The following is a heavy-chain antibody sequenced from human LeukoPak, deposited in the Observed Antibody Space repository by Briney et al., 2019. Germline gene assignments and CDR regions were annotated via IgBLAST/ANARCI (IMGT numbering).Heavy chain of an antibody. CDR3: ARGQEYSSSSCDY. V-gene: IGHV3-21*01. CDR2: ISSSSSYI. J-gene: IGHJ4*02. D-gene: IGHD6-6*01. Sequence: GGSLRLSCAASGFTFSNFAMNWVRQAPGKGLEWVSSISSSSSYIYYADSVKGRFTISRDNAKNSLYLQMNSLRAEDTAVYYCARGQEYSSSSCDYWGQGTLVTVSS. CDR1: GFTFSNFA.